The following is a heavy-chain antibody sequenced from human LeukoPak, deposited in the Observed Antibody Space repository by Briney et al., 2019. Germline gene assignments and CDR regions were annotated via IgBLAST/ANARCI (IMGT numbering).Heavy chain of an antibody. V-gene: IGHV1-46*01. D-gene: IGHD5-18*01. CDR2: INPSGGST. J-gene: IGHJ6*03. CDR1: GYTFTSYY. Sequence: ASVTVSCKASGYTFTSYYMHWVRQAPGQGLEWMGIINPSGGSTSYAQKFQGRVTMTRDTSTSTVYMELSSLRSEDTAVYYCARGGPRGYSYGYLYYYYMDVWGKGTTVTISS. CDR3: ARGGPRGYSYGYLYYYYMDV.